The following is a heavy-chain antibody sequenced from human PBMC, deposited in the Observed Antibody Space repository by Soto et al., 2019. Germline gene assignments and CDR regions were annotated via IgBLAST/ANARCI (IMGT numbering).Heavy chain of an antibody. V-gene: IGHV3-21*01. D-gene: IGHD3-22*01. CDR2: ISSSSSYI. Sequence: GGSLRLSCAASGFTFSSYSMNWVRQAPGKGLEWVSSISSSSSYIYYADSVKGRFTISRDNAKNSLYLQMNSLRAEDTAVYYCARDAGVTMIVVVPNWFDPWGQGTLVTVSS. CDR1: GFTFSSYS. CDR3: ARDAGVTMIVVVPNWFDP. J-gene: IGHJ5*02.